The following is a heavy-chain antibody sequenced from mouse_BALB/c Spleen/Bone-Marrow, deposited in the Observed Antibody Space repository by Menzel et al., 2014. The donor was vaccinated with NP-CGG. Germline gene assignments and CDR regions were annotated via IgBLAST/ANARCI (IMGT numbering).Heavy chain of an antibody. CDR3: TRTYEYLDY. V-gene: IGHV1-69*02. CDR1: GYTFTTYW. D-gene: IGHD2-3*01. J-gene: IGHJ2*01. CDR2: IYPSDNYT. Sequence: VQLQQSGADLVRPGASVRLSCKASGYTFTTYWINWVKQRPGQGLEWIGNIYPSDNYTNYNQKFKDRATLTVDKSSSTAYMQLSSPTSEDSAVHYCTRTYEYLDYWGQGTTLTVSS.